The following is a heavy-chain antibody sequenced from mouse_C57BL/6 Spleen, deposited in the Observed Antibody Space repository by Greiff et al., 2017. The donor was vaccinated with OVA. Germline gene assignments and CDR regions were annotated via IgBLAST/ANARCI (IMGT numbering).Heavy chain of an antibody. Sequence: VQLQQPGTELVKPGASVKLSCKASGYTFTSYWMHWVKQRPGQGLELIVHITPSNGGTNYNETFKSKATLTVDKSSSTAYMQLSSLTSEDSAVYYCARDPFWGQGTLVTVSA. J-gene: IGHJ3*01. V-gene: IGHV1-53*01. CDR3: ARDPF. CDR2: ITPSNGGT. CDR1: GYTFTSYW.